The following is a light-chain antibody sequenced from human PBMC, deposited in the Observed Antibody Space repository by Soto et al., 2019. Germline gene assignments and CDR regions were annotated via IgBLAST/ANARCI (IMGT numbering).Light chain of an antibody. CDR1: QTISTF. CDR3: KPTYQLPPT. CDR2: SIS. Sequence: DIQLTQSPSSLSASVGDRVSITCRTSQTISTFLNWYHHRPGQAPKLLIYSISNLQSGIPSRFSGGGAGTEFTLTISSLQPDDFLSYSCKPTYQLPPTFGGGTRVQNK. J-gene: IGKJ4*01. V-gene: IGKV1-39*01.